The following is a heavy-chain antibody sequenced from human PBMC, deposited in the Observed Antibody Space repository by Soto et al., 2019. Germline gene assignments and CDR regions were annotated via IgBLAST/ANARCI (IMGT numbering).Heavy chain of an antibody. CDR1: GYTLTELS. Sequence: ASVKVSCKVSGYTLTELSMHWVRQAPGKGLEWMGGFDPEDGETIYAQKFQGRVTMTEDTSTDTAYMELSSLRSEDMALYYCARDDCSSATCSRSLDYWGQGTLVTVPS. J-gene: IGHJ4*02. CDR3: ARDDCSSATCSRSLDY. D-gene: IGHD6-19*01. V-gene: IGHV1-24*01. CDR2: FDPEDGET.